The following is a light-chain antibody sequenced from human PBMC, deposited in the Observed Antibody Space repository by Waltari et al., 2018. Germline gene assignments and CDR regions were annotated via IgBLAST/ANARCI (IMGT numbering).Light chain of an antibody. Sequence: QSVLTQPPSVTAAPGQKVSISCSGSSSNIGNSDVSWYQQVPGTAPKLLIFGTSLRPSGIPDRSSGSKSGTSATLGITGLQTGDEANYYCGTWDTSLSAGVFGGGTKLTVL. V-gene: IGLV1-51*02. CDR2: GTS. CDR3: GTWDTSLSAGV. CDR1: SSNIGNSD. J-gene: IGLJ3*02.